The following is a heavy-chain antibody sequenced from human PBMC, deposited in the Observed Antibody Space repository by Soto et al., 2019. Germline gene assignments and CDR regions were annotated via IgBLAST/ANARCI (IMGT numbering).Heavy chain of an antibody. J-gene: IGHJ4*02. CDR2: VYYTGST. V-gene: IGHV4-59*01. Sequence: SETLSLTCTVAGASIYGYYWSWLRQPPGKGLEWIGYVYYTGSTLYNPSLESRVTISVDTSKNQFSLKLSSVTAEDTAVYYCARSDGRYWGQGTLVTVSS. CDR3: ARSDGRY. CDR1: GASIYGYY.